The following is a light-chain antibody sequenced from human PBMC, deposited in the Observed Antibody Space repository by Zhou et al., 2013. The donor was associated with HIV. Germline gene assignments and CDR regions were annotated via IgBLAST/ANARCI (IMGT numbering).Light chain of an antibody. J-gene: IGKJ3*01. CDR1: QSVSSNY. Sequence: EIVLTQSPGTLSLSPGERATLSCRASQSVSSNYLAWYQQKPGQAPTLLIYGASSRATGIPDRFSGSGSGADFTLTISRLEPEDFAVYYCQQYGNSPFTFGPGTRVNMK. CDR2: GAS. V-gene: IGKV3-20*01. CDR3: QQYGNSPFT.